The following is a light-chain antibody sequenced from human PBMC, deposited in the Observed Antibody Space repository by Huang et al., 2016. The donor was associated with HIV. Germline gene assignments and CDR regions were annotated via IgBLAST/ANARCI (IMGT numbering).Light chain of an antibody. CDR1: QSLFFSSNKRSY. J-gene: IGKJ4*01. CDR3: QPYYHNPLT. CDR2: WAS. Sequence: DIVMTQSPDSLTVSLGERATINCRSSQSLFFSSNKRSYLAWYQKKPGQPPKLVISWASARESGVPDRFSGSGSETHFTLPINSLQAEDVAVYYCQPYYHNPLTFGGGTKVEI. V-gene: IGKV4-1*01.